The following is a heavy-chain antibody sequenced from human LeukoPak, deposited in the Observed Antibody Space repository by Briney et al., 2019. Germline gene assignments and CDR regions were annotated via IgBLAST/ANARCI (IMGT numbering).Heavy chain of an antibody. J-gene: IGHJ3*02. V-gene: IGHV1-2*02. CDR1: GYTFTGYY. D-gene: IGHD6-19*01. CDR3: ARDLYSSGWTDAFDI. CDR2: INPNSGDT. Sequence: ASVKVSCTASGYTFTGYYMHWVRQAPGQGLEWMGWINPNSGDTNYSQKFQGRVSMTRDTSINTAYMELSRLTSDDTAVYYCARDLYSSGWTDAFDIWGQGTMVTVSS.